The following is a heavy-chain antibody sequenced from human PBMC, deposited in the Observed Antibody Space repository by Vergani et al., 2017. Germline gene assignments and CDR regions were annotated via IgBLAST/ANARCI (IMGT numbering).Heavy chain of an antibody. CDR3: AIVAAAGPFDY. Sequence: QVQLVESGGGVVQPGRSLRLSWAASGFTFSSYGMHWVRQAPGKGLEWVAVIWYDGSNKYYADSVKGRFTIYRDNSKNTLYLQMNSLRAEDTAVYYCAIVAAAGPFDYWGQGTLVTVSS. CDR2: IWYDGSNK. CDR1: GFTFSSYG. D-gene: IGHD6-13*01. J-gene: IGHJ4*02. V-gene: IGHV3-33*01.